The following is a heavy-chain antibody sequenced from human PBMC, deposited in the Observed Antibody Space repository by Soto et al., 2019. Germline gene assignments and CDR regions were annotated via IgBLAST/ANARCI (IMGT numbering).Heavy chain of an antibody. CDR2: ISAYNGNT. Sequence: ASVKISYTASGYTFTSYGISWVRQAPGQGLEWMGWISAYNGNTNYAQKLQGRVTMTTDTSTSTAYMELRSLRSDDTAVYYCASEYSGYFYDDFDIWDKETIVTLSS. J-gene: IGHJ3*02. V-gene: IGHV1-18*01. CDR1: GYTFTSYG. CDR3: ASEYSGYFYDDFDI. D-gene: IGHD5-12*01.